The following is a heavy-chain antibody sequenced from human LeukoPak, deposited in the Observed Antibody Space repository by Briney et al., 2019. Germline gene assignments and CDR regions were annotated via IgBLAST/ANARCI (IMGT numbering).Heavy chain of an antibody. V-gene: IGHV3-48*01. J-gene: IGHJ3*02. Sequence: GGSLRLSCAVSGFTFSTYDMAWVRQAPGKGLEWVAYISRSGGNIYYADSVKGRFSISRDNSKKTLYLQMNSLRAEDTAVYYCARVDVVTVGKNAFDIWGQGTMVTVSS. CDR1: GFTFSTYD. D-gene: IGHD4-23*01. CDR3: ARVDVVTVGKNAFDI. CDR2: ISRSGGNI.